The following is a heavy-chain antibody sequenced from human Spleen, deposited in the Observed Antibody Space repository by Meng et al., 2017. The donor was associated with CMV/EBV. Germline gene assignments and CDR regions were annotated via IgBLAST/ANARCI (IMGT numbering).Heavy chain of an antibody. Sequence: GTFSNHAISWVRQAPGQGLEWMGGIIPMFGTPNYAQKFQGRVTITTDDSTTTGYMELSSLRSEDTAVYYCARDLGALVGGRGSYIDLWGRGTLVTVSS. CDR2: IIPMFGTP. J-gene: IGHJ2*01. CDR1: GTFSNHA. D-gene: IGHD3-16*01. CDR3: ARDLGALVGGRGSYIDL. V-gene: IGHV1-69*05.